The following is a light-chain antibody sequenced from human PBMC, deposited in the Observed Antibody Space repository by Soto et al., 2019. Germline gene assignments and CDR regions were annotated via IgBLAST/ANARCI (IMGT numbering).Light chain of an antibody. Sequence: EVVMTQSPATLSVSPGERATLSCRASESVSSNLAWYQQRPGQAPRLVIYGASTGATGIPARFSGGGSGTEFTLTISSLQSEDFAVYYCQQYNSWPPITFGQGTRLEIK. CDR2: GAS. V-gene: IGKV3-15*01. CDR1: ESVSSN. J-gene: IGKJ5*01. CDR3: QQYNSWPPIT.